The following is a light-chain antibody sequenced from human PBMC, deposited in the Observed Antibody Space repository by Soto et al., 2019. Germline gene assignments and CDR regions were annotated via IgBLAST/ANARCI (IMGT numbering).Light chain of an antibody. CDR3: QHYNSYPWT. V-gene: IGKV1-27*01. Sequence: TPSPTPVSLSLCDRAPITCRASHDIRDFVAWYQQEPGTVPRLVIFGASTLQSGVPSRFSGSGSGTEFTLTISSLQPGDFATYYCQHYNSYPWTFGQGTKVDI. CDR2: GAS. J-gene: IGKJ1*01. CDR1: HDIRDF.